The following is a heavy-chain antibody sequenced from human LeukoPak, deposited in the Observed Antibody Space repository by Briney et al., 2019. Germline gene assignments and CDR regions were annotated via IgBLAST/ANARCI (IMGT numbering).Heavy chain of an antibody. J-gene: IGHJ4*01. CDR3: VRLRGSTGYDYVGSFDY. D-gene: IGHD5-12*01. V-gene: IGHV4-59*01. CDR1: GGSITNYY. CDR2: IHYSGST. Sequence: PSETLSLTCTVSGGSITNYYWTWIRQPPGKGLEWIGYIHYSGSTNYNPSLKSRVTISLDTSKNHFSLMLTSLTAADTAMYYCVRLRGSTGYDYVGSFDYWGHGTLVTVSS.